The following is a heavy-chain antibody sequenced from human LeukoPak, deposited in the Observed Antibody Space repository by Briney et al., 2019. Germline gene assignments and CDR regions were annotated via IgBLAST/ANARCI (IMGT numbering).Heavy chain of an antibody. CDR3: AKDHYYGSGSYLDWFDP. CDR2: ISYDGSNK. Sequence: GGSLRLSCAASGFTFSSYGMHWVRQAPGKGLEWVAVISYDGSNKYYSDSVKGRFTISRDNSKNTLYLQMNSLRAEDTAVYYCAKDHYYGSGSYLDWFDPWGQGTLVTVSS. V-gene: IGHV3-30*18. D-gene: IGHD3-10*01. CDR1: GFTFSSYG. J-gene: IGHJ5*02.